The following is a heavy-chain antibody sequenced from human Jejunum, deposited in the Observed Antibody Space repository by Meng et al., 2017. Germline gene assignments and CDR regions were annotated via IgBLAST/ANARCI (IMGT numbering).Heavy chain of an antibody. Sequence: QVQHQLLGAGLFEPSATLFLSCAAYGGSISCYYWSWIRQPPGKGLGWIGEINHSGSTNYNPSLKSRVTISVDTSKNQFSLNLRSVTAADTAVYYCAKAAAYNLDYWGQGTLVTVSS. CDR3: AKAAAYNLDY. V-gene: IGHV4-34*01. J-gene: IGHJ4*02. CDR1: GGSISCYY. D-gene: IGHD5-24*01. CDR2: INHSGST.